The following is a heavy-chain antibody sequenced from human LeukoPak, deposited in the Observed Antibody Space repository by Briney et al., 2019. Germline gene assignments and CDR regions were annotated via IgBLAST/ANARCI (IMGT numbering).Heavy chain of an antibody. CDR2: INHSGST. D-gene: IGHD6-19*01. J-gene: IGHJ6*02. V-gene: IGHV4-34*01. Sequence: SETLSLTCAVYGGSFSGYYWSWIRQPPGKGLEWIGEINHSGSTNYNPSLKSRVTISVDTSKNQFSLKLSSVTAADTAVYYCARDLPDSSGWYYYYGMDVWGQGTTVTVSS. CDR3: ARDLPDSSGWYYYYGMDV. CDR1: GGSFSGYY.